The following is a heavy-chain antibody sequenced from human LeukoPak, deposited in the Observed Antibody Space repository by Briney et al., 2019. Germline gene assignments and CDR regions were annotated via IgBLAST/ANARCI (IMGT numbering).Heavy chain of an antibody. Sequence: QPGGSLRLSCAASGFTFSSYEMNWVRQAPGKGLEWVSYISSRDNTIYYADSAKGRFTISRDNAKNSLYLQVNSLRAEDTAVYYCARFLRRGTFDYWGQGTLVTVSS. J-gene: IGHJ4*02. CDR2: ISSRDNTI. D-gene: IGHD3-3*01. CDR3: ARFLRRGTFDY. V-gene: IGHV3-48*03. CDR1: GFTFSSYE.